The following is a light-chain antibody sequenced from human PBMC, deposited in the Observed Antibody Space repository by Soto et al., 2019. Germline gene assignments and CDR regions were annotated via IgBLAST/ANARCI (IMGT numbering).Light chain of an antibody. CDR1: QSISSN. CDR3: QHLNSYPLT. J-gene: IGKJ4*01. Sequence: TQSPATLSVSPGERATLSCRASQSISSNLAWYQQKPGKAPKLLICDASTLKSGVPSRFSGSGSGTEFSLTISNLQPEDFATYYCQHLNSYPLTFGGGTKVDIK. V-gene: IGKV1-9*01. CDR2: DAS.